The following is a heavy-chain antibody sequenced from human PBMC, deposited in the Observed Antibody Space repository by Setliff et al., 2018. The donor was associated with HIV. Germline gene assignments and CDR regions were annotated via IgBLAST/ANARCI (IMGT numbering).Heavy chain of an antibody. CDR1: GFTFSRYA. D-gene: IGHD6-6*01. J-gene: IGHJ6*03. CDR2: ISGSGGST. Sequence: PGGSLRLSCAVSGFTFSRYAMSWVRQAPGKGLEWVSGISGSGGSTYYADSVKGRFTISRDKSKNTLYLQMNSLRAEDTAVYYCAKQYSMYYYYYMDVWGKGATVTVSS. V-gene: IGHV3-23*01. CDR3: AKQYSMYYYYYMDV.